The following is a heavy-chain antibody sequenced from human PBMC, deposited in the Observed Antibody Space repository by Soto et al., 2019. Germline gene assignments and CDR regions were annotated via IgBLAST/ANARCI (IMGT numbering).Heavy chain of an antibody. J-gene: IGHJ2*01. Sequence: QVQLQESGPGLVKPSETLSLTCTVSADSIRNYYWTWIRQSPGKGLEWIGSIYHTGYTNYSPSLRRRVTITLDTSDRDTSTVQFSLTLTSVTAADTAIYYCVRERWEGEIRVWYFDLWGRGTLVSVSS. V-gene: IGHV4-59*01. CDR1: ADSIRNYY. D-gene: IGHD1-26*01. CDR3: VRERWEGEIRVWYFDL. CDR2: IYHTGYT.